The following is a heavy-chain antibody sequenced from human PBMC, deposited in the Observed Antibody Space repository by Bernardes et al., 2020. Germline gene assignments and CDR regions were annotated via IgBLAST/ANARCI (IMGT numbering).Heavy chain of an antibody. Sequence: SGPTLVKPTQTLTLTCTFSGFSLSTSGVGVGWIRQPPGKALEWLALIYWDDDKRYSPSLKSRLTITKDTSKNQVVLTMTNMDPVDTATYYCAHEAHYYDSSGYKQVYWYFDLWGRGTLVTVSS. CDR1: GFSLSTSGVG. CDR2: IYWDDDK. D-gene: IGHD3-22*01. J-gene: IGHJ2*01. V-gene: IGHV2-5*02. CDR3: AHEAHYYDSSGYKQVYWYFDL.